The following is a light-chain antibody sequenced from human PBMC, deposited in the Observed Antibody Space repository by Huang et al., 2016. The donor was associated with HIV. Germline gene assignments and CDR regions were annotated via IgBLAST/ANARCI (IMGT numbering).Light chain of an antibody. J-gene: IGKJ5*01. CDR3: QHYNGYPLT. CDR2: EAY. Sequence: DIQMTQSPSSLSASVGDRVTHPCQASQDINNYLNWYKQRPGRAPKLLIYEAYILDTGVTSRFSGSGSGTDFTFTNSSLQPEDVATYYCQHYNGYPLTFGQGTR. CDR1: QDINNY. V-gene: IGKV1-33*01.